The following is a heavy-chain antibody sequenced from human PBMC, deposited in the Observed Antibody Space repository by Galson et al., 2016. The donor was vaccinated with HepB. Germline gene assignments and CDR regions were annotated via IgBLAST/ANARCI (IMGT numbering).Heavy chain of an antibody. D-gene: IGHD2-15*01. CDR1: GGSVSSNYW. Sequence: ETLSLTCAVSGGSVSSNYWWTWVRQPPGQGLEWIGEIFHSGSTNYNPSLKSRVTISLDKSKDQFPLKLNSVTAADTAVYYCAIFGLGYCSGGSCAHWGQGILVTVSS. CDR3: AIFGLGYCSGGSCAH. V-gene: IGHV4-4*02. J-gene: IGHJ4*02. CDR2: IFHSGST.